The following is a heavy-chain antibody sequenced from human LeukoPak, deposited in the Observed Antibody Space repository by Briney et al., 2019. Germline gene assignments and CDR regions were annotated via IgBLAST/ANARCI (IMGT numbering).Heavy chain of an antibody. J-gene: IGHJ4*02. CDR2: INQDGSEK. CDR3: AREEDGGTFDY. CDR1: GFTLSRYW. Sequence: GGSLRLSCAASGFTLSRYWMSWVRQAPGKGLEWVANINQDGSEKNYVDSVEGRFTISRDNAKNSLYLQMNSLRAEDTAVYYCAREEDGGTFDYWGQGTLVTVSS. D-gene: IGHD3-16*01. V-gene: IGHV3-7*05.